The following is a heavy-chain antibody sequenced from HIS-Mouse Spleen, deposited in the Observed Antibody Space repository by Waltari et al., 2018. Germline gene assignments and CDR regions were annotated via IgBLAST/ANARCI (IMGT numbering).Heavy chain of an antibody. CDR3: ARRRSDFDY. Sequence: EVQLVESGGGLVQPGGSLRLSCVASGFTFSSYWMSWVRQAPGKGLEWVANIKQDGSEKYYVDSVKGRFTISRDNAKNSLYLQMNSLRAEDTAVYYCARRRSDFDYWGQGTLVTVSS. V-gene: IGHV3-7*01. CDR2: IKQDGSEK. J-gene: IGHJ4*02. CDR1: GFTFSSYW.